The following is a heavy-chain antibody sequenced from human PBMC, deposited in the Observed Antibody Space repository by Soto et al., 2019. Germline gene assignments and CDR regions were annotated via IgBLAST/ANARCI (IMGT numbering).Heavy chain of an antibody. J-gene: IGHJ4*02. CDR2: MNPNSGNT. V-gene: IGHV1-8*01. D-gene: IGHD3-22*01. CDR3: AKAPITMIVVVISLFYDY. CDR1: GYTFTSYD. Sequence: GASVKVSCTASGYTFTSYDINWVRQATGQGLEWMGWMNPNSGNTGYAQKFQGRVTMTRNTSISTAYMELSSLRSEDTAVDYWAKAPITMIVVVISLFYDYWGQGTLVTVSS.